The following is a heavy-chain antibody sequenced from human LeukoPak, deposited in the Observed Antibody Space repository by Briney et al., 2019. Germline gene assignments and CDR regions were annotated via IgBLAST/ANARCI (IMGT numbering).Heavy chain of an antibody. D-gene: IGHD4-23*01. V-gene: IGHV4-38-2*02. CDR2: IYHSGST. Sequence: SETLSLTCSVSGYSISSGNYWGLIRQPPGKGLEWIGSIYHSGSTYYNPSLKSRVTMSVDTSRNQFSLKLRSVTAADTALYYCTRGNSDNFPPYIDYWGQGTLVTVSS. CDR3: TRGNSDNFPPYIDY. J-gene: IGHJ4*02. CDR1: GYSISSGNY.